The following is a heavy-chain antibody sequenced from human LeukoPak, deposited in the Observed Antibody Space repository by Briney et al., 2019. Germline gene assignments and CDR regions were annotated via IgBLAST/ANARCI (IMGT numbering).Heavy chain of an antibody. J-gene: IGHJ4*02. V-gene: IGHV3-74*01. Sequence: GGSPRLSCAASGFTFRSYGMHWVRQSPGKGLVWVSRFNSDGSNTRYADSVKGRFTISRDNAKNTLYLQMNSLRAEDTAVYYCAREGTLAEFDYWGQGTLVTVSS. CDR2: FNSDGSNT. CDR3: AREGTLAEFDY. CDR1: GFTFRSYG. D-gene: IGHD6-19*01.